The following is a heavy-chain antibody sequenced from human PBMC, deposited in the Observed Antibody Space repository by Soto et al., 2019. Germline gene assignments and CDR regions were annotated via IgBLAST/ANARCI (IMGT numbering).Heavy chain of an antibody. CDR1: GFTFAGYA. D-gene: IGHD3-10*01. V-gene: IGHV3-23*01. CDR3: AKESLDYYDLGRFYAPAFDY. Sequence: EVQLLESGGGLVQPGGSLRLSCESSGFTFAGYAINWVRQAPGKGLEWVSAMSGSGAKTFYADSVKGRFTISRDNSKNTVYLQMDSLRAEDTGVYYCAKESLDYYDLGRFYAPAFDYWGQGTPVSVSS. J-gene: IGHJ4*02. CDR2: MSGSGAKT.